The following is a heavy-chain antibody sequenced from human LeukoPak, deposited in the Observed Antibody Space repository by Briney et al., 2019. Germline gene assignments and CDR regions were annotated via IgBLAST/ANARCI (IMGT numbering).Heavy chain of an antibody. CDR3: AGLVGRYSSGLYYYYFDY. D-gene: IGHD3-22*01. CDR2: IIHSGST. V-gene: IGHV4-4*02. Sequence: SGTLSLTCAVSDGSISSSNWWSWVRQPPGKGLEWIGEIIHSGSTNYNPSLKSRVTISIDKSKNQFFLNLSSVTAADTAVYYCAGLVGRYSSGLYYYYFDYWGQGTLVTVSS. CDR1: DGSISSSNW. J-gene: IGHJ4*02.